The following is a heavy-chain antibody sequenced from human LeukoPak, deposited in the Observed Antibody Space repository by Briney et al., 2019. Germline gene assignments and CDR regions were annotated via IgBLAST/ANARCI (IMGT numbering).Heavy chain of an antibody. CDR1: GYTFTSYY. CDR2: INPNSGGT. D-gene: IGHD3-22*01. CDR3: ARDGDSSGYYFARAWLNWFDP. Sequence: ASVKVSCKASGYTFTSYYMHWVRQAPGQGLEWMGWINPNSGGTNYAQKFQGRVTMTRDTSISTAYMELSRLRSDDTAVYYCARDGDSSGYYFARAWLNWFDPWGQGTLATVSS. V-gene: IGHV1-2*02. J-gene: IGHJ5*02.